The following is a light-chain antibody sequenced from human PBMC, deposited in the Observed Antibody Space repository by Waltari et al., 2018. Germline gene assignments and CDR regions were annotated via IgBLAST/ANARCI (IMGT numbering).Light chain of an antibody. J-gene: IGKJ1*01. CDR1: QSIRSW. CDR3: QHYNNYS. CDR2: DAS. V-gene: IGKV1-5*01. Sequence: DIQMTQSPSTLSASVGLRVTITCRASQSIRSWLAWYQQKPGKAPKVLIYDASTLESGVSSRFSGSGSGTEFTLTINGLQPDDFATYYCQHYNNYSFGQGTRVEIK.